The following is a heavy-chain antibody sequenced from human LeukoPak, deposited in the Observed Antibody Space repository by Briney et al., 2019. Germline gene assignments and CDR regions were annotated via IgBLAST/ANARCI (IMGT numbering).Heavy chain of an antibody. J-gene: IGHJ4*02. Sequence: ASVKVSCKASGYTFTSYYMHWVRQAPGQGLEWMGIIIPNGGSTSYAQKFQGRVTMTRDMSTSTAYMELSSLRSEDTAVYYCARGGRVVADTPIDYWGQGAMVTVCS. V-gene: IGHV1-46*01. CDR3: ARGGRVVADTPIDY. CDR2: IIPNGGST. D-gene: IGHD2-15*01. CDR1: GYTFTSYY.